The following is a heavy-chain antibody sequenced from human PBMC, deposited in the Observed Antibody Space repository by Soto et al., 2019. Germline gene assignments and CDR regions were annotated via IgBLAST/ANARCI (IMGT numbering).Heavy chain of an antibody. CDR2: ISGSGGST. D-gene: IGHD2-2*01. CDR3: ASTYQLLFHFDY. CDR1: GFTFSSYA. V-gene: IGHV3-23*01. Sequence: EVQLLESGGGLVQPGGSLRLSCAASGFTFSSYAMSWVHQAPGKGLEWVSAISGSGGSTYYADSVKGRFTTSRDNSKNTLYLQMNSLRAEDTAVYYCASTYQLLFHFDYWGQGTLVTVSS. J-gene: IGHJ4*02.